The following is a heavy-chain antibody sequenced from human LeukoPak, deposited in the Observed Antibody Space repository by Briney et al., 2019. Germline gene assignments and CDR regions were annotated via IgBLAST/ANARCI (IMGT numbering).Heavy chain of an antibody. CDR1: GASISSYY. CDR2: IYSSGNT. D-gene: IGHD1-26*01. CDR3: ARNAPEWDFDI. Sequence: SETLSLTCTFSGASISSYYWNWIRQRPGMGLEWIGYIYSSGNTNYNPSLKSRVTISIDTSKNHFSLRLSSVTAADTAVYYCARNAPEWDFDIWGQGAMVTVSS. J-gene: IGHJ3*02. V-gene: IGHV4-59*01.